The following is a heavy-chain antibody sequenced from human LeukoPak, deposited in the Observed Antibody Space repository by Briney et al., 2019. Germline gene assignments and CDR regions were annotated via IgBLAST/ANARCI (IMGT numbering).Heavy chain of an antibody. CDR2: ISYDGSNK. Sequence: GGSLRLSCAASGFTFSSYGMHWVRQAPGKGLEWVAVISYDGSNKDFADSLKGRFTISRDNSKSTLYLQMNSLRAEDTAVYYCARDFYDSSGYYQVNYWGQGTLVTVSS. D-gene: IGHD3-22*01. CDR1: GFTFSSYG. V-gene: IGHV3-30*03. CDR3: ARDFYDSSGYYQVNY. J-gene: IGHJ4*02.